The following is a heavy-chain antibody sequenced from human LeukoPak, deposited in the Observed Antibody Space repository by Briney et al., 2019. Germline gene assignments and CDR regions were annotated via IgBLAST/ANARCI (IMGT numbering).Heavy chain of an antibody. J-gene: IGHJ4*02. CDR1: GFTFSIYW. Sequence: GGSLRLSCAASGFTFSIYWVHWVRQAPGKGLVWVSSINSDGGSTSYADPVKGRFTISRDNAKNTLYLQMNTLRAEDTAVYYCASLDYWGQGTPVTVSS. CDR2: INSDGGST. CDR3: ASLDY. V-gene: IGHV3-74*01.